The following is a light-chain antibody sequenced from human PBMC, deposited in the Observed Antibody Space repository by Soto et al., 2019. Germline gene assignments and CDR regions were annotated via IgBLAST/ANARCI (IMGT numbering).Light chain of an antibody. J-gene: IGKJ5*01. Sequence: DIQTTQSPSSLSASVGDRVTITCRASQNINNYLNWYQQKPGKAPKLMIYAASSLQSGVPSRFSGSGSGTDFILTISSLQPEDFATYYCQQSYSTPRDFGQGTRLEIK. CDR1: QNINNY. CDR2: AAS. CDR3: QQSYSTPRD. V-gene: IGKV1-39*01.